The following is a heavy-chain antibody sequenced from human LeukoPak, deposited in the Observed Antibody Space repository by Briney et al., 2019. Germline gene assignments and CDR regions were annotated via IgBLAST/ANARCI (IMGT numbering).Heavy chain of an antibody. CDR3: ARDYQYSSGRYGEYFQH. CDR1: GFTFSSYA. J-gene: IGHJ1*01. Sequence: GGSLRLSCAASGFTFSSYAMHWVRQAPGKGLEWVAVISYDGSNKYYADSVKGRFTISRDNSKNTLYLQMNSLRAEDTAVYYCARDYQYSSGRYGEYFQHWGQGTLVTVSS. D-gene: IGHD6-19*01. V-gene: IGHV3-30-3*01. CDR2: ISYDGSNK.